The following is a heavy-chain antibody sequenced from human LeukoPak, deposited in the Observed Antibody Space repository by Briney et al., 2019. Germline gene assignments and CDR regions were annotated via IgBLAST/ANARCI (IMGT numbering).Heavy chain of an antibody. V-gene: IGHV3-23*01. Sequence: GGSLRLSCAASGFTFSSYAMSWVRQAPGKGLEWVSAISGSGGSTYYADSVKGRFTISRDNSKNMLYLQMNSLRAEDTAVYYCAKDQSSSWSIDAFDIWGQGTMVTVSS. CDR1: GFTFSSYA. J-gene: IGHJ3*02. CDR3: AKDQSSSWSIDAFDI. D-gene: IGHD6-13*01. CDR2: ISGSGGST.